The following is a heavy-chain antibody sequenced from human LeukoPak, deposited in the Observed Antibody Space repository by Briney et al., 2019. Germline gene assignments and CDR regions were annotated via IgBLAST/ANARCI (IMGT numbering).Heavy chain of an antibody. D-gene: IGHD3-10*01. CDR1: GGSISSGGYY. CDR3: ARGYFDSGGYYYDY. V-gene: IGHV4-30-2*01. Sequence: SQTLSLTCTVSGGSISSGGYYWSWIRQPPGKGLEWIGYIYHSGGTYYNPSLESRVTISVDRSKNQFSLKLSSVTAADTAVYYCARGYFDSGGYYYDYWGQGTLVTVSS. CDR2: IYHSGGT. J-gene: IGHJ4*02.